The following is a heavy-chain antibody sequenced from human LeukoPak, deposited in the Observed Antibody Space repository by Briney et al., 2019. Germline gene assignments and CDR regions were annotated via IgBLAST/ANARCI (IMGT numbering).Heavy chain of an antibody. D-gene: IGHD3-10*01. V-gene: IGHV3-30*03. CDR3: ATYYGSGSKADY. Sequence: GGSLRLSCAASGFTVSSNYMSWVRQAPGKGLEWVAIMSYDGSNKYYEDSVKGRFTISRDNAKNSLYLQMNSLRAEDTALYYCATYYGSGSKADYWGQGTLVTVSS. J-gene: IGHJ4*02. CDR1: GFTVSSNY. CDR2: MSYDGSNK.